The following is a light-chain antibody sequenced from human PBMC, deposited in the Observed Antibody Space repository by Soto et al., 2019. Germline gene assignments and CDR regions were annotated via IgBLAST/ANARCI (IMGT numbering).Light chain of an antibody. CDR1: TGAVTSNHH. CDR3: LLSYNAARV. CDR2: DTS. V-gene: IGLV7-46*01. J-gene: IGLJ2*01. Sequence: QTVVTQEPSLTVSPGGTVTLTCGSSTGAVTSNHHPYWFQQKAGQAPRTLIYDTSNKHSWTPARVSGSLLGDKAALTLSGAQPEDEAQYYCLLSYNAARVFGGGTKLTVL.